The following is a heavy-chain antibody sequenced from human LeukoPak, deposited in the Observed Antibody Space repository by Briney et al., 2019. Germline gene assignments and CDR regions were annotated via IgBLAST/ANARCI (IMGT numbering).Heavy chain of an antibody. Sequence: GASVKVSCKASGYTFTSYDINWVRQATGQGLEWMGWMNPNSGNTGYAQKFQGRVTMTRNTSISTAYMELSSLRSEDTAVYYCARRPRYYYGSVDDYWGQGTLVTVSS. CDR1: GYTFTSYD. V-gene: IGHV1-8*01. D-gene: IGHD3-10*01. CDR3: ARRPRYYYGSVDDY. J-gene: IGHJ4*02. CDR2: MNPNSGNT.